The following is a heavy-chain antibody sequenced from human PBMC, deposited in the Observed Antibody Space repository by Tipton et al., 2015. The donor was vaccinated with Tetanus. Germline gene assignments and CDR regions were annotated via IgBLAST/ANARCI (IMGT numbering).Heavy chain of an antibody. V-gene: IGHV3-7*01. CDR3: AKGSGTDH. CDR2: IKKDGSET. J-gene: IGHJ4*02. Sequence: SLRLSCVVSGFTFSNYWMTWVRQAPGKGLEWVANIKKDGSETYYVDSVKGRFTISRDNAKNTLYLQMSSLRAEDTAVYYCAKGSGTDHWGQGTLVTVSS. CDR1: GFTFSNYW.